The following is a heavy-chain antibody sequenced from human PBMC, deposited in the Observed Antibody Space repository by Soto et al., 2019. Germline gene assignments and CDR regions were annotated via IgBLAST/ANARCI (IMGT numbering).Heavy chain of an antibody. D-gene: IGHD6-19*01. V-gene: IGHV3-33*01. Sequence: GGSLRLSCAASGFTFSSYGMHWVRQAPGKGLEWVAVIWYDGSNTYYADSVKGRFTISRDNSKNTLYLQMNSLRAEDTAVYYCARGRGSGWYFDYWGQGTLVTVSS. CDR3: ARGRGSGWYFDY. CDR1: GFTFSSYG. CDR2: IWYDGSNT. J-gene: IGHJ4*02.